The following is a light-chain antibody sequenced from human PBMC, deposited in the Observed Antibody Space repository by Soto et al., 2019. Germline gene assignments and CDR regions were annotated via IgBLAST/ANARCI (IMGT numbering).Light chain of an antibody. CDR2: GAS. Sequence: EIVMTQSPATLSVSPGERATLSCRASQSVSSNLAWYQQKPGQAPRLLIYGASTRATGIPARFSGSGSGTEFTLYISSRQSEDFAVYYCEQYNNWPPWTFGHGTKVEIK. CDR1: QSVSSN. CDR3: EQYNNWPPWT. V-gene: IGKV3-15*01. J-gene: IGKJ1*01.